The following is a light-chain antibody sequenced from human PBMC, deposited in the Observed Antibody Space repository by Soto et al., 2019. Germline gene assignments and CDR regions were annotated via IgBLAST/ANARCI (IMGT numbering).Light chain of an antibody. Sequence: QSVLTQPPSASGTPGQRVTISCSGSTSNIGSNYVYWYQQFPGTAPKLLIFGKNRRPSGVPDRFSGSKSDTSASLAISGLRSEDEADYYCAVWDESLRGYLFASGTKLTVL. V-gene: IGLV1-47*02. CDR1: TSNIGSNY. J-gene: IGLJ1*01. CDR2: GKN. CDR3: AVWDESLRGYL.